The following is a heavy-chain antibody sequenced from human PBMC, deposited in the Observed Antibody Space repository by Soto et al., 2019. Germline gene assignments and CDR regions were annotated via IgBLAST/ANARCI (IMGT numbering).Heavy chain of an antibody. D-gene: IGHD2-15*01. CDR3: ARDYCSGGSCYSLVFDI. CDR2: IGTAGDT. J-gene: IGHJ3*02. Sequence: GGSLRLSCVASGFTFSTYDMHWVRQATGKGLEWVSAIGTAGDTYYPGSVKGRFTISRENAKNSLYLQMNSLRAGDTAVYYCARDYCSGGSCYSLVFDIWGQGTMVTVSS. V-gene: IGHV3-13*01. CDR1: GFTFSTYD.